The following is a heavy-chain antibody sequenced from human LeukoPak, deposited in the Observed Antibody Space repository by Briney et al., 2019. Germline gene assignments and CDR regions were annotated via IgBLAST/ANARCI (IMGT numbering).Heavy chain of an antibody. CDR1: GYTFTSYG. J-gene: IGHJ4*02. CDR2: ISAYNGNT. CDR3: ARAHQYYYDSSGYFVY. D-gene: IGHD3-22*01. Sequence: ASVKISCKASGYTFTSYGISWVRQAPGQGLEWMGWISAYNGNTNYAQKLQGRVTMTTDTSTSTAYMELRSLRSDDTAVYYCARAHQYYYDSSGYFVYWGQETLVTVSS. V-gene: IGHV1-18*01.